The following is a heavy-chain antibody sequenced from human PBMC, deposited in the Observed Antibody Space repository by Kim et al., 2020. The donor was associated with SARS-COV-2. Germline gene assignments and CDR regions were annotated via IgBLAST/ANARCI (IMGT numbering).Heavy chain of an antibody. CDR2: ISGSGGST. J-gene: IGHJ4*02. D-gene: IGHD3-9*01. Sequence: GGSLRLSCAASGFTFSSYAMSWVRQAPGKGLEWVSAISGSGGSTYYADSVQGRFTISRDNSKNTLYLQMNSLRAEDTAVYYCAKDQADVYDILTGYYYYFDYWGQGTLVTVSS. V-gene: IGHV3-23*01. CDR1: GFTFSSYA. CDR3: AKDQADVYDILTGYYYYFDY.